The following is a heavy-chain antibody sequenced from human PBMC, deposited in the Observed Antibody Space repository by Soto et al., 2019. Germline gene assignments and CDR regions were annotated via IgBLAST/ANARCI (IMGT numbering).Heavy chain of an antibody. CDR1: GYTFTSYS. D-gene: IGHD1-7*01. J-gene: IGHJ4*02. Sequence: QVQLVQSGAEEKKPGASVKVSCRASGYTFTSYSMHWVRQAPGQRLEWMGWINGGNGDTKYSQNFQRRITITMDTSASNVYMEVFSLRSEDTAVYYCARPKNYADYLDHWGQGTLVTVSS. CDR3: ARPKNYADYLDH. V-gene: IGHV1-3*05. CDR2: INGGNGDT.